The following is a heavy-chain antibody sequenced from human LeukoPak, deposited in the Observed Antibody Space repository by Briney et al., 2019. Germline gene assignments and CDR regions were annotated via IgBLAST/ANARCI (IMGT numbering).Heavy chain of an antibody. CDR1: GESISGFY. V-gene: IGHV4-59*01. CDR3: AREYSSGWYGSGYYGMDV. Sequence: SETLSLTCTVSGESISGFYWNWIRQPPGKGLEWIGYIYYSGSTNYNPSLKSRVTISVDTSKNQFSLKLSSVTAADTAVYYCAREYSSGWYGSGYYGMDVWGQGTTVTVSS. CDR2: IYYSGST. D-gene: IGHD6-19*01. J-gene: IGHJ6*02.